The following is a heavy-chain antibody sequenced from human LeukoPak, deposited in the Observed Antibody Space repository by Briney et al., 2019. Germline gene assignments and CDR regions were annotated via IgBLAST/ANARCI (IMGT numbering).Heavy chain of an antibody. Sequence: PGGSLRLSCAASGFTFSNYNMNWVRQAPGKGLEWVSSISSSSSYIYYADSVKGRFTISRDNAKNSLYLQMNSLRAEDTAVYYCARGVIDDDYGDYGFDYWGQGTLVTVSS. CDR3: ARGVIDDDYGDYGFDY. D-gene: IGHD4-17*01. CDR1: GFTFSNYN. V-gene: IGHV3-21*01. CDR2: ISSSSSYI. J-gene: IGHJ4*02.